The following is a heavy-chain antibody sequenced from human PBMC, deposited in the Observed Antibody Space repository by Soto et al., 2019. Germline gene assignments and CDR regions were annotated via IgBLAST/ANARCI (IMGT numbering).Heavy chain of an antibody. CDR1: GFIFDDYV. CDR2: IRSGGTT. Sequence: GGSLRLSCATSGFIFDDYVMTWVRQTPGKGLEFVGAIRSGGTTEYAASVRGRFTVSRDDSKSIAYLQMNSLKADDTAVYYCTIWPGSGHSNFENWGQGTLVTVSS. V-gene: IGHV3-49*04. J-gene: IGHJ4*02. D-gene: IGHD6-25*01. CDR3: TIWPGSGHSNFEN.